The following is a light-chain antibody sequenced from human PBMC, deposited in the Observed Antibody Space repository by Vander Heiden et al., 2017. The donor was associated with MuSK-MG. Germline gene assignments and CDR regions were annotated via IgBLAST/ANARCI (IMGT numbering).Light chain of an antibody. Sequence: DIVMTQSPDSLGVSLGETATIDCKSSQSVLYTSNNKNYVAWYQQKPGQPPKLLIYWASTRQSGVPERFSGSGSGTDFTLTINNLQAEDVAVYSCQQYHSPHFTFGPGT. J-gene: IGKJ3*01. CDR3: QQYHSPHFT. CDR2: WAS. V-gene: IGKV4-1*01. CDR1: QSVLYTSNNKNY.